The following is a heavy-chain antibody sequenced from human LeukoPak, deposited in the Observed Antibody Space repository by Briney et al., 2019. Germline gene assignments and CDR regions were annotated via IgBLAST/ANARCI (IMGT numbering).Heavy chain of an antibody. J-gene: IGHJ4*02. Sequence: SSETLSLTCAVYGGSFSGYYWSWIRQPPGKGLEWIGEINHSGSTNYNPSLKSRVTISVDTSKNQFSLKLSSVTAADTAVYYCASGVYSSGWYGSGSYWGQGTLVTVSS. CDR2: INHSGST. CDR3: ASGVYSSGWYGSGSY. D-gene: IGHD6-19*01. CDR1: GGSFSGYY. V-gene: IGHV4-34*01.